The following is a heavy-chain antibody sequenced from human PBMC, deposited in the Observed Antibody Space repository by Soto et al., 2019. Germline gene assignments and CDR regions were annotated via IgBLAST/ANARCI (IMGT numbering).Heavy chain of an antibody. D-gene: IGHD1-7*01. Sequence: QVQLVQSGAEVKKPGASVKVSCKASGYTFTSYYMHWVRQAPGQGLEWMGIINPSGGSTSYAQKFQGRVTMTRDTSTGTVYMELSSLRSEDTAVYYCARDGLLAGTSGDYGMDVWGQGTTVTVSS. CDR2: INPSGGST. V-gene: IGHV1-46*01. CDR1: GYTFTSYY. J-gene: IGHJ6*02. CDR3: ARDGLLAGTSGDYGMDV.